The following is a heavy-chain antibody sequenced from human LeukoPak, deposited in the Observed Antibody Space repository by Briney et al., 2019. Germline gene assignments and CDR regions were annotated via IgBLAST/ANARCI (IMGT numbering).Heavy chain of an antibody. Sequence: QPGGSLRLSCTTSGFTFAGNAMSWVRQAPGKGLEWVSGISAGDGSSHYADSVRGRFTISVDNSKKTLYLQMNSLRGEDTALYHCAKGGLGGYNAVFDNWGQGTLVTVSS. J-gene: IGHJ4*02. D-gene: IGHD5-24*01. CDR1: GFTFAGNA. CDR3: AKGGLGGYNAVFDN. CDR2: ISAGDGSS. V-gene: IGHV3-23*01.